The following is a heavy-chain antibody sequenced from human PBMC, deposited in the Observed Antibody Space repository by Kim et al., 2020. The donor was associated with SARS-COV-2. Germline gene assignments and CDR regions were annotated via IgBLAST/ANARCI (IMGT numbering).Heavy chain of an antibody. D-gene: IGHD6-19*01. V-gene: IGHV3-11*01. J-gene: IGHJ5*02. Sequence: GGSLRLSCAASGFTFSDYYMSWIRQAPGKGLEWVSYISSSGSTIYYADSVKGRFTISRDNAKNSLYLQMNSLRAEDTAEYYCARVLYSSGWYGIGWFDPWGQGTLVTVSS. CDR3: ARVLYSSGWYGIGWFDP. CDR1: GFTFSDYY. CDR2: ISSSGSTI.